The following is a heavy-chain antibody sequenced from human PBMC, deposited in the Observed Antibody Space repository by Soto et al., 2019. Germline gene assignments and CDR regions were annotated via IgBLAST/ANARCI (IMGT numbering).Heavy chain of an antibody. CDR3: ALTYYYDSSGYPNLMDV. CDR2: IYYSGST. V-gene: IGHV4-31*03. Sequence: SETLSLTCTVSGGSISSGGYYWSWIRQHPGKGQEWIGYIYYSGSTYYNPSLKSRVTISVDTSKNQFSLKLSSVTAADTAVYYCALTYYYDSSGYPNLMDVWGQGTTVTVYS. CDR1: GGSISSGGYY. J-gene: IGHJ6*02. D-gene: IGHD3-22*01.